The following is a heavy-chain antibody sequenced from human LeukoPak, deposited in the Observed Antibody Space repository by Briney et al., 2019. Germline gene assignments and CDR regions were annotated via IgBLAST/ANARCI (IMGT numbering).Heavy chain of an antibody. CDR2: IWYDGSNK. D-gene: IGHD2-2*01. CDR1: GFTFSSYG. V-gene: IGHV3-33*06. Sequence: GGSLRLSCAASGFTFSSYGMHWVRQAPGKGLEWVAVIWYDGSNKYYADSVKGRLTISRDNSKNTLYLQMNSLRAEDTAVYYCAKESGYCSSTSCFADAFDIWGQGTTVTVSS. J-gene: IGHJ3*02. CDR3: AKESGYCSSTSCFADAFDI.